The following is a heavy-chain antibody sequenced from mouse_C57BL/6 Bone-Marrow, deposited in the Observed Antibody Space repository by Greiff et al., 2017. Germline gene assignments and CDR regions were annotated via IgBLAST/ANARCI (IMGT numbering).Heavy chain of an antibody. CDR2: ISDGGSYT. D-gene: IGHD1-1*01. V-gene: IGHV5-4*01. J-gene: IGHJ3*01. Sequence: EVQRVESGGGLVKPGGSLKLSCAASGFTFSSYAMSWVRQTPEKRLEWVATISDGGSYTYYPDNVKGRFTISRDNAKNNLYLQRSHLKSEDTAMYYCARGGSSYGWFAYWGQGTLVTVSA. CDR3: ARGGSSYGWFAY. CDR1: GFTFSSYA.